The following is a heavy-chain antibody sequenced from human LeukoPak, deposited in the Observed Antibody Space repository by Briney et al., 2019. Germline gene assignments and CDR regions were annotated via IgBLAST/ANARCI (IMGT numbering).Heavy chain of an antibody. CDR1: GGTFSSYA. CDR3: ARGHSSSWAYYFDY. V-gene: IGHV1-69*04. D-gene: IGHD6-13*01. CDR2: IIPILGIA. Sequence: ASVKVSCKASGGTFSSYAISWARQAPGQGLEWMGRIIPILGIANYAQKFQGRVTITADKSTSTAYMELSSLRSEDTAVYYCARGHSSSWAYYFDYWGQGTLVTVSS. J-gene: IGHJ4*02.